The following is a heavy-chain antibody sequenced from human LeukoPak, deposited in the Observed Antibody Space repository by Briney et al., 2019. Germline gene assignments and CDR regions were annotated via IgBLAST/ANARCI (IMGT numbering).Heavy chain of an antibody. V-gene: IGHV3-7*04. CDR3: ARDIYGGHDY. CDR1: GFTFSSAW. CDR2: IKEEGSEK. Sequence: GGSLRLSCAASGFTFSSAWMSWLRQAPGKGLEGVANIKEEGSEKADVDSVEGRFTISRDKAKTSLYVHVNSLRGEDTAVYYCARDIYGGHDYWGQGSLLTVSA. D-gene: IGHD2-21*01. J-gene: IGHJ4*02.